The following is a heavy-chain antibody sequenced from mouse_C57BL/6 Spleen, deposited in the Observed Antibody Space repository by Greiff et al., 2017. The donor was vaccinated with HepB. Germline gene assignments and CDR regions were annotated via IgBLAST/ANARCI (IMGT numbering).Heavy chain of an antibody. CDR1: GYTFTDYE. D-gene: IGHD2-3*01. V-gene: IGHV1-15*01. CDR2: LDPETGGT. CDR3: TRGDGIHYAMDY. Sequence: VQLQQSGAELVRPGASVTLSCKASGYTFTDYEMHWVKQTPVHGLEWIGALDPETGGTAYNQKFKGKAILTADKSSSTAYMEHRSLTSEDSAVYYCTRGDGIHYAMDYWGQGTSVTVSS. J-gene: IGHJ4*01.